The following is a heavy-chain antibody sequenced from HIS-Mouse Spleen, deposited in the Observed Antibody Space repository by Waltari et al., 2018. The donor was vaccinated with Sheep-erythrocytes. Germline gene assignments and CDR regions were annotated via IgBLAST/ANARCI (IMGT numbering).Heavy chain of an antibody. V-gene: IGHV4-39*07. Sequence: QLQLQEWGPGLVKPSETLSLTCTVSGGSISSSSYYWGWIRQPPGKGLEWIGSIYYSGRPYYNPSLRRRVPISVDTSKNQFSLKLSSVTAADTAVYYCARDEGTYYDFWSGYPPSYYFDYWGQGTLVTVSS. CDR3: ARDEGTYYDFWSGYPPSYYFDY. D-gene: IGHD3-3*01. J-gene: IGHJ4*02. CDR2: IYYSGRP. CDR1: GGSISSSSYY.